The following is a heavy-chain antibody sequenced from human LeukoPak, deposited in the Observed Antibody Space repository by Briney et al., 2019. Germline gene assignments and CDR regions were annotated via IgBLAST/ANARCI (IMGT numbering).Heavy chain of an antibody. CDR3: AKASKSHDY. Sequence: GGSLRLSCAASGFTFDDYAMHWVRQAPGKGLEWVSGISWNSGTIGYADSVKGRFTISRDNAKNSLYLQMNSLRADDTAFYYCAKASKSHDYWGQGTLVTVSS. J-gene: IGHJ4*02. CDR1: GFTFDDYA. CDR2: ISWNSGTI. D-gene: IGHD4-11*01. V-gene: IGHV3-9*01.